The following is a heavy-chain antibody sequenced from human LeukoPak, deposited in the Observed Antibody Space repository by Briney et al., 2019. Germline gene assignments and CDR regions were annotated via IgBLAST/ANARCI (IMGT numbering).Heavy chain of an antibody. CDR3: AKDGPFDI. J-gene: IGHJ3*02. CDR2: IHYSGRT. CDR1: GGSVNYYF. D-gene: IGHD3/OR15-3a*01. V-gene: IGHV4-59*02. Sequence: SETLSLTCTVSGGSVNYYFWSWIRQPPGKGLEWIGYIHYSGRTDYNPSLKSRVTVSIDTSKNPISLKVNSVTAADTAVYYCAKDGPFDIWGQGTMVGVSS.